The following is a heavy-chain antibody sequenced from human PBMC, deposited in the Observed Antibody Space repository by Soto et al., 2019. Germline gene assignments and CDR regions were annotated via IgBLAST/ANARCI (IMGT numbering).Heavy chain of an antibody. D-gene: IGHD3-10*01. CDR3: ARDLVSILREVMLARSFDP. V-gene: IGHV4-4*02. J-gene: IGHJ5*02. CDR1: GGSIISSYW. CDR2: IYHSGST. Sequence: QVHLQESGPGLVKPSGTLSLTCAVSGGSIISSYWWSWVRQPPGKGLEWIGEIYHSGSTNYNPSLEVRVTISVDKFKNQFSLTLISVTAADTAVYDCARDLVSILREVMLARSFDPLGQGTLGTVSS.